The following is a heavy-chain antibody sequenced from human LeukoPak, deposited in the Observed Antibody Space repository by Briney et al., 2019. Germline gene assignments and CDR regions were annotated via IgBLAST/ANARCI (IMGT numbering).Heavy chain of an antibody. CDR3: AKGGSSTWYSPYDY. Sequence: PGGSLRLSCAASGFTFSSYAMSWVRQAPGKGLEWVSAISSSGGSTSYADSVKGRFTISSDNSKNALFLQMSSLRPEDTAVYYCAKGGSSTWYSPYDYWGQGTLATVSS. CDR2: ISSSGGST. CDR1: GFTFSSYA. V-gene: IGHV3-23*01. D-gene: IGHD6-13*01. J-gene: IGHJ4*02.